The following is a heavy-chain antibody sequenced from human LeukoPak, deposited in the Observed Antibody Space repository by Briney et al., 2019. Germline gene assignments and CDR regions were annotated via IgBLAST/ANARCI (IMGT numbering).Heavy chain of an antibody. CDR3: ARVNYYDSSGGEYYFDY. D-gene: IGHD3-22*01. CDR2: IYSSGTT. CDR1: GGSVNTFY. J-gene: IGHJ4*02. V-gene: IGHV4-59*02. Sequence: SETLSLTCTVSGGSVNTFYWNWIRQPPGKGLEWIGYIYSSGTTNYNPSLKSRVTISIDASKNQFSLKLSSVTAADTAVYYCARVNYYDSSGGEYYFDYWGQGTLVTVSS.